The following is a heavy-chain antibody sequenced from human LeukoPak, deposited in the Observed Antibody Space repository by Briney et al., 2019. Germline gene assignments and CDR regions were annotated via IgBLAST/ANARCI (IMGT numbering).Heavy chain of an antibody. Sequence: GGSLRLSCAASGFTFSSYGMSWVRQAPGKGLEWVSGITGSGGSTYYADSVKGRFTISRDNSKNTVYLQMNSLRAEDTAVYYCAKDGGEYYDILTGYYPRLYYMDVWGKGTTVTISS. CDR3: AKDGGEYYDILTGYYPRLYYMDV. CDR2: ITGSGGST. V-gene: IGHV3-23*01. CDR1: GFTFSSYG. D-gene: IGHD3-9*01. J-gene: IGHJ6*03.